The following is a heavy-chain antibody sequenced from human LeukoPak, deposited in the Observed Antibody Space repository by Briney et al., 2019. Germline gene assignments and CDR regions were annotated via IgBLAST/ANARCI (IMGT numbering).Heavy chain of an antibody. J-gene: IGHJ4*02. Sequence: GGSLRLSCAASGFTFSSYAMSWVRQAPGKGLEWVSAISGSTGSTYYADPVKGRFTISRDSSKNTLYLQMKSLRAEDTAVYYCAKDGERGSYSYFDYWGQGTLVTVSS. CDR3: AKDGERGSYSYFDY. D-gene: IGHD1-26*01. CDR2: ISGSTGST. CDR1: GFTFSSYA. V-gene: IGHV3-23*01.